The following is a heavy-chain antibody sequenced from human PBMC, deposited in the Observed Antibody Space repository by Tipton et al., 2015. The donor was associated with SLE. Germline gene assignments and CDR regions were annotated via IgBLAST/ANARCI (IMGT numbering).Heavy chain of an antibody. V-gene: IGHV1-18*01. Sequence: QSGAEVKKPGASVKVSCKASGYTFTSYGISWVRQAPGQGLEWMGWISAYNGNTKYGKKLQGRVTMTTDTSTSTAYMELRSLRSDDTAVYYCARRQWGSGYEYFDYWGQGTLVTVSS. CDR3: ARRQWGSGYEYFDY. CDR1: GYTFTSYG. CDR2: ISAYNGNT. D-gene: IGHD5-12*01. J-gene: IGHJ4*02.